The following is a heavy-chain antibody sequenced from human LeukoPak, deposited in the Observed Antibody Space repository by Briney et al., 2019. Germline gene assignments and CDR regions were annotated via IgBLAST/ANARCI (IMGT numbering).Heavy chain of an antibody. D-gene: IGHD3-3*01. CDR1: CGSISRYY. Sequence: PSETLSLTCTVSCGSISRYYWRCIRQPPGKGLGWIGYIYYSGITNYNPFLKSRVTISVDTSTNQFFLKLSSVTAADTAVYYCARGARAYDFWSGYYDNYYYYGMAVWGQGTTVTVSS. V-gene: IGHV4-59*13. CDR3: ARGARAYDFWSGYYDNYYYYGMAV. J-gene: IGHJ6*02. CDR2: IYYSGIT.